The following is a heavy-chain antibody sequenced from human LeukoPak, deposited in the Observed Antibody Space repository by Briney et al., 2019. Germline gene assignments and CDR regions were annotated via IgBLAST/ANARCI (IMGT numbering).Heavy chain of an antibody. CDR3: AKTGGHYYDSSASYYPDY. J-gene: IGHJ4*02. CDR1: GFTFSSYG. Sequence: PGGSLRLSCAASGFTFSSYGMHWVRQAPGKGLEWVAVIWYDGSDKYYADSVKGRFTISRDNSRKTLYLQMNSLRAEDTAVYYCAKTGGHYYDSSASYYPDYWGQGTLVTVSS. D-gene: IGHD3-22*01. V-gene: IGHV3-33*06. CDR2: IWYDGSDK.